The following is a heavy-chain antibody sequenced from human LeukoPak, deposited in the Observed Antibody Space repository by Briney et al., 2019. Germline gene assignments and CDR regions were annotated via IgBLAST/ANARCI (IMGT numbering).Heavy chain of an antibody. V-gene: IGHV4-39*01. CDR2: IYYSGST. CDR3: ARVRQHLPYYYYGMDV. Sequence: SETLSLTCTVSGGSISSSSYYWGWIRQPPGKGLEWIGSIYYSGSTYYNPSLKSRVTISVDTSKNQFSLKLSSVTAADTAVYYCARVRQHLPYYYYGMDVWGQGTTVTVSS. J-gene: IGHJ6*02. D-gene: IGHD6-13*01. CDR1: GGSISSSSYY.